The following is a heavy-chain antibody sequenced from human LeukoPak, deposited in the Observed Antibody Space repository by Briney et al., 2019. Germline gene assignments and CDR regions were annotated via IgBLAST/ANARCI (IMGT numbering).Heavy chain of an antibody. V-gene: IGHV3-11*05. CDR1: GFMFSDYF. J-gene: IGHJ4*02. Sequence: GGSLRLSCAASGFMFSDYFMSWIRQAPGKELEWISYISSNSKYTKYADSVKGRFTISRDNAKKSLYLQMNSLRAEDTAVYYCARDNGNKYYFDYWRQGTLVTVS. CDR2: ISSNSKYT. D-gene: IGHD2-8*01. CDR3: ARDNGNKYYFDY.